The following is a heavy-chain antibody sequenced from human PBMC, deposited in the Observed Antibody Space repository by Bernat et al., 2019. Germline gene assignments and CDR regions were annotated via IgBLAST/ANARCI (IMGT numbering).Heavy chain of an antibody. D-gene: IGHD3-9*01. CDR1: GFSFNSYG. CDR3: AKDYEILTGYYGFDY. Sequence: QVQLVESGGGVVQPGRSLRLSCAASGFSFNSYGMHWVRQAPGKGLEWVAVISYDGSDKFYADSVKCRFTISRDNSKNTLYLQMNSLRAEDTAVYYCAKDYEILTGYYGFDYWGQGTLVTVSS. V-gene: IGHV3-30*18. J-gene: IGHJ4*02. CDR2: ISYDGSDK.